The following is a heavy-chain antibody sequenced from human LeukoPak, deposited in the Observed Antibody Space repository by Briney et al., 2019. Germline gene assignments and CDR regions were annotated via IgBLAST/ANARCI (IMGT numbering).Heavy chain of an antibody. D-gene: IGHD6-19*01. J-gene: IGHJ4*02. Sequence: GGSLRLSCAASGFTFSSYAMSWVRQAPGKGPEWVSAISGSGGSTYYADSVKGRFTISRDNSKNTLYLQMNSLRAEDTAVYYCAKDLSGRAVAGLFDYWGQGTLVTVSS. CDR3: AKDLSGRAVAGLFDY. CDR2: ISGSGGST. CDR1: GFTFSSYA. V-gene: IGHV3-23*01.